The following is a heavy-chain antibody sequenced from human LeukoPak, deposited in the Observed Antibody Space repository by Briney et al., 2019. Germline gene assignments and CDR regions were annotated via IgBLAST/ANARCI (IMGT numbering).Heavy chain of an antibody. D-gene: IGHD2-2*01. CDR3: ARGCSSTSCYEDY. V-gene: IGHV1-18*01. J-gene: IGHJ4*02. CDR1: GYTFTSYD. CDR2: MNPNSGNT. Sequence: ASVKVSCKASGYTFTSYDINWVRQATGQGLEWMGWMNPNSGNTNYAQKLQGRVTMTTDTSTSTAYMELRSLRSDDTAVYYCARGCSSTSCYEDYWGQGTLVTVSS.